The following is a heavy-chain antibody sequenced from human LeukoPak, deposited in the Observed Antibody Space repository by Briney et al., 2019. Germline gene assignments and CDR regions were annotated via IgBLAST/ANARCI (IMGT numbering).Heavy chain of an antibody. J-gene: IGHJ4*02. CDR2: IYSSGST. CDR3: ARGGTGYYNFDY. V-gene: IGHV4-59*08. Sequence: SETLSLTCTVSGGSISSYYWNWIRQPPGKGLEWIGYIYSSGSTNYNPSLKSRVTISVDTSKNQFSLKLSSVTAADTAVYYCARGGTGYYNFDYWGQGTLVTVSS. CDR1: GGSISSYY. D-gene: IGHD3/OR15-3a*01.